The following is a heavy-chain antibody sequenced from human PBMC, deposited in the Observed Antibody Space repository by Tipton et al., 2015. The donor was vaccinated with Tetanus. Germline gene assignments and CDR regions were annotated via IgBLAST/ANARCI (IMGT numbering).Heavy chain of an antibody. CDR2: VSSSGNS. CDR3: AREVPAAGHFDS. Sequence: LRLSCTVSGGSVSSYYWTWFRQPPGKRLEWIGFVSSSGNSNYSPSLTGRVSMSLDTSKQQFSLSLTSATAADTAVYYCAREVPAAGHFDSWGQGTLVTVSS. V-gene: IGHV4-4*07. CDR1: GGSVSSYY. J-gene: IGHJ4*02. D-gene: IGHD2-2*01.